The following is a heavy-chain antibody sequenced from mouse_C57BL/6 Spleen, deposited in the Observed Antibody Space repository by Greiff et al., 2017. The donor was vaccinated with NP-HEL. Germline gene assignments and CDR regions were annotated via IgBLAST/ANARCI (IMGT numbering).Heavy chain of an antibody. D-gene: IGHD1-1*01. Sequence: DVHLVESGGGLVKPGGSLKLSCAASGFTFSSYAMSWVRQTPEKRLEWVATISDGGSYTYYPDNVKGRFTISRDNAKNNLYLQMSHLKSEDTAMYYCARDEASYGSSPYGYFDVWGTGTTVTVSS. J-gene: IGHJ1*03. CDR2: ISDGGSYT. CDR1: GFTFSSYA. V-gene: IGHV5-4*01. CDR3: ARDEASYGSSPYGYFDV.